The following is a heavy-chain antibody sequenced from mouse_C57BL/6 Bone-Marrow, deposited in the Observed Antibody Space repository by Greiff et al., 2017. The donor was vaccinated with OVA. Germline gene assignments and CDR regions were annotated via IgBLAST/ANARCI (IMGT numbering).Heavy chain of an antibody. CDR1: GFNIKDDY. D-gene: IGHD1-1*01. CDR3: TTDGSSVFFAY. CDR2: IDPENGDT. Sequence: VQLQQSGAELVRPGASVKLSCTASGFNIKDDYMHWVKQRPEQGLEWIGWIDPENGDTEYASKFQGKATITADTSSNTAYLQLSSLTSEDTAVYYCTTDGSSVFFAYGGQGRLGTVSA. J-gene: IGHJ3*01. V-gene: IGHV14-4*01.